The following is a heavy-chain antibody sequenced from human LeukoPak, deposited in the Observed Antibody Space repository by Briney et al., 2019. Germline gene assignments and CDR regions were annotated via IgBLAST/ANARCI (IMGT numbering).Heavy chain of an antibody. CDR3: AREDHSTYNY. CDR1: GFTFSSYG. D-gene: IGHD2-2*01. Sequence: GGSLRLSCASSGFTFSSYGMHWVRQAPGKGLEWVAFIWYDGSNKYYADSVKGRFTISRDNSKNTLYLEMNSLRAEDTAVYYCAREDHSTYNYWGQGTLVTVSS. CDR2: IWYDGSNK. V-gene: IGHV3-33*01. J-gene: IGHJ4*02.